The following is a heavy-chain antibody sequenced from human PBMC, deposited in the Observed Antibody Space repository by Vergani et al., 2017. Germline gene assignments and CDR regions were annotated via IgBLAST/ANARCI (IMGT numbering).Heavy chain of an antibody. CDR1: GGSFSGYY. J-gene: IGHJ4*02. Sequence: QVQLQQWGAGLLKPSETLSLTCAVYGGSFSGYYWSWIRQPPGKGLEWIGEINHSGSTNYNPSLKSRGTRSVDTSKNQFSLKLSSVTAADTAVYYCARAIMITFGGVIVMDYWGQGTLVTVSS. D-gene: IGHD3-16*02. CDR2: INHSGST. CDR3: ARAIMITFGGVIVMDY. V-gene: IGHV4-34*01.